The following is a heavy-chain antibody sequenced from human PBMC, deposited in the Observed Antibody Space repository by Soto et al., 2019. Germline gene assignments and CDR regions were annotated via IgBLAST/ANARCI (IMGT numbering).Heavy chain of an antibody. V-gene: IGHV4-39*01. Sequence: QMQLQESGPGLVKPSETLSLTCTVSGGSISSSSYYWGWIRQPPGQGLEWLGTIYSLGNTYYNPSLKSRVTISVDKSKSQLFLKLSSVTATDTAVYYCARQIYDSSGYYYAYWGKGPLVTVSS. D-gene: IGHD3-22*01. J-gene: IGHJ4*02. CDR2: IYSLGNT. CDR3: ARQIYDSSGYYYAY. CDR1: GGSISSSSYY.